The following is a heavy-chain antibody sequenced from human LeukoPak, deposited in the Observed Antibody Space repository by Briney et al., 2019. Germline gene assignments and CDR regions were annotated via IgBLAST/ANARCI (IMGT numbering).Heavy chain of an antibody. D-gene: IGHD3-22*01. J-gene: IGHJ3*02. CDR1: GGAISSYY. V-gene: IGHV4-59*08. CDR3: ARHYFYSSDYSRRAFDI. CDR2: ISYSGST. Sequence: SETLSLTCTVSGGAISSYYWSWIRQSPGRGLEWIGYISYSGSTNYNPSLESRVTISVDTSKNQFSLKLSSVTAADTAVYYCARHYFYSSDYSRRAFDIWGQGTVVTVSS.